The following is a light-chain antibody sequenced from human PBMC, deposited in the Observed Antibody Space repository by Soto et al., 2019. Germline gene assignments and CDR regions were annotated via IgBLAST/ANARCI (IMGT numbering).Light chain of an antibody. CDR2: EGS. J-gene: IGLJ2*01. CDR3: CSYAGSSTVI. CDR1: SSDVGNYNL. Sequence: QSVLTQPASVSGSPGQSITISCTGTSSDVGNYNLVSWYQQHPGTAPKLMIYEGSKRPSGVSNRFFGSKSGNTASLTISGLQAEDEADYYCCSYAGSSTVILGGGTQLTVL. V-gene: IGLV2-23*01.